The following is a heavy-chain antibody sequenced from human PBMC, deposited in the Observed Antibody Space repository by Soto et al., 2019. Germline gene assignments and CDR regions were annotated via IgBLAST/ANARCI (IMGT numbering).Heavy chain of an antibody. CDR1: GFTVSSNY. V-gene: IGHV3-53*01. CDR3: ARSLHYDSSGYSNYYYYGMDV. CDR2: IYSGGST. D-gene: IGHD3-22*01. Sequence: GGSLRLCCAASGFTVSSNYMSWVRQAPGKGLEWVSVIYSGGSTYYADSVKGRFTISRDNSKNTLYLQMNSLRAEDTAVYYCARSLHYDSSGYSNYYYYGMDVWGQGTTVTVSS. J-gene: IGHJ6*02.